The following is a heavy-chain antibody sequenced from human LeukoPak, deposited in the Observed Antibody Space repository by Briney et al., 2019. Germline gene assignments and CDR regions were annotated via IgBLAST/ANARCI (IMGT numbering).Heavy chain of an antibody. CDR2: INPNSGGT. CDR1: GYTFTGYY. CDR3: ARGWSYYGSGSYYIDSHFDY. J-gene: IGHJ4*02. Sequence: ASVKVSCKASGYTFTGYYMHWVRQAPGQGLEWMGWINPNSGGTNYAQKIQGRVTMTRDTSISTAYMELSRLRSDDTAVYYCARGWSYYGSGSYYIDSHFDYWGQGTLVTVSS. V-gene: IGHV1-2*02. D-gene: IGHD3-10*01.